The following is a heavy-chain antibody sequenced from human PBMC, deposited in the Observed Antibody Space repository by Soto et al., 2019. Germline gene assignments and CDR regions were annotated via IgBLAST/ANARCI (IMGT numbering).Heavy chain of an antibody. CDR2: ISAYNGNT. Sequence: ASVKVSCKASGYTFTSYGISWVRQAPGQGLEWMGWISAYNGNTNYAQKLQGRDTMTTDTSTSTAYMELRSLRSDDTAVYYCARLYSSGWSGGYFDYWGQGTLVTVSS. J-gene: IGHJ4*02. V-gene: IGHV1-18*01. D-gene: IGHD6-19*01. CDR1: GYTFTSYG. CDR3: ARLYSSGWSGGYFDY.